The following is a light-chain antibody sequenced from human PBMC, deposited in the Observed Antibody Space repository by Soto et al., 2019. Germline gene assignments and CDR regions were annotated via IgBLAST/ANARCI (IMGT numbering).Light chain of an antibody. CDR2: EDN. CDR3: QSYDSSNYWG. CDR1: SGSIASNY. V-gene: IGLV6-57*02. Sequence: NFMLTQPHSVSESPGKTVTISCTGSSGSIASNYVQWYQQRPGSAPTTVIYEDNQRPSGVPDRFSGSSDSSSNSASLTISGLKTEDEADYYCQSYDSSNYWGFGGGTKLTVL. J-gene: IGLJ3*02.